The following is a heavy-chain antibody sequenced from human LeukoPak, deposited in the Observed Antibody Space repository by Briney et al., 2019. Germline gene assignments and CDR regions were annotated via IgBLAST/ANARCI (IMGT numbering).Heavy chain of an antibody. CDR2: IKSKTDGGTT. CDR3: LYGDYDYYYYGMDV. Sequence: PGGSLRLSCAASGFTFSNAWMSWVRQAPGKGLEWVGRIKSKTDGGTTDYAAPVKGRFTISRDDSKNTLYQQMNSLKTEDTAVYYCLYGDYDYYYYGMDVWGQGTTVTVSS. J-gene: IGHJ6*02. D-gene: IGHD4-17*01. V-gene: IGHV3-15*01. CDR1: GFTFSNAW.